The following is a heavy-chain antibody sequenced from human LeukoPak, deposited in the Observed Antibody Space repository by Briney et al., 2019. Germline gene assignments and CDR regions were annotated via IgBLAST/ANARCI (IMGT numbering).Heavy chain of an antibody. J-gene: IGHJ5*02. CDR3: VRGLRIVLGYCSGGSCYRPGWFDP. CDR1: GYTFTSYD. Sequence: ASVKVSCKASGYTFTSYDINWVRQATGQGLEWMGWMNPNSGNTGYAQKFQGRVTITRNTSISTAYMELSSLRSEDTAVYYCVRGLRIVLGYCSGGSCYRPGWFDPWGQGTLVTVSS. V-gene: IGHV1-8*03. D-gene: IGHD2-15*01. CDR2: MNPNSGNT.